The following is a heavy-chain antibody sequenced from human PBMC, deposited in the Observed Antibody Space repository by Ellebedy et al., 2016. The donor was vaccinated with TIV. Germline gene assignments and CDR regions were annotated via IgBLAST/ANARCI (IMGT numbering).Heavy chain of an antibody. CDR2: ISGSGGST. D-gene: IGHD3-10*01. J-gene: IGHJ4*02. CDR1: GFTFSSYC. Sequence: GESLKISCAASGFTFSSYCMSWVRQAPGKGLEWVSAISGSGGSTYYADSVKGRFTISRDNSKNTLYLQMNSRRAEDTAVYYCANAGLIWFAEVNTDYWGQGTLVTVSS. V-gene: IGHV3-23*01. CDR3: ANAGLIWFAEVNTDY.